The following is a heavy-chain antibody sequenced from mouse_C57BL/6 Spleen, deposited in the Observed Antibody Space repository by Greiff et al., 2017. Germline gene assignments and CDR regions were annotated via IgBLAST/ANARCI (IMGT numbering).Heavy chain of an antibody. Sequence: QVQLQQSGAELVRPGSSVKLSCKASGYTFTSYWMHWVKQRPIQGLEWIGNIDPSDSETHYNQKFKDKATLTVDKSSSTAYMKLSSLPSEDSAVDYCARDGYYRGDYWGQGTTLTVSS. CDR2: IDPSDSET. J-gene: IGHJ2*01. D-gene: IGHD2-3*01. V-gene: IGHV1-52*01. CDR3: ARDGYYRGDY. CDR1: GYTFTSYW.